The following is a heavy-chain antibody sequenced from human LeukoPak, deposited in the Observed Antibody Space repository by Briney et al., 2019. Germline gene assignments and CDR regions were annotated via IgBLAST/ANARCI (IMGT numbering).Heavy chain of an antibody. CDR2: IYTSGST. J-gene: IGHJ4*02. Sequence: PSETLSLTCTVSGGSMSTYYWTWIRQPAGKGLEWIGRIYTSGSTNCNPSLKSRVTMSVDTSKNQFSLKLSSVTAADTAVYYCARVSGAYYFDYWGQGTLVTVSS. CDR1: GGSMSTYY. CDR3: ARVSGAYYFDY. D-gene: IGHD3-3*02. V-gene: IGHV4-4*07.